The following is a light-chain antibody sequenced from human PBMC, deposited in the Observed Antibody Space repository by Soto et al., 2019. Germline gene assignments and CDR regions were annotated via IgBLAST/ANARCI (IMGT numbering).Light chain of an antibody. CDR3: QQYNNWPYS. V-gene: IGKV3-15*01. Sequence: VMTQSPDTLSLSPGDSATLSCRAGQGVTTNFAWYQQKSGQSPRLLIYDVSIRATGVPDRLSGTGSETDLTLTISGLQSEDSAVYFCQQYNNWPYSCGQGTRLEI. CDR2: DVS. CDR1: QGVTTN. J-gene: IGKJ5*01.